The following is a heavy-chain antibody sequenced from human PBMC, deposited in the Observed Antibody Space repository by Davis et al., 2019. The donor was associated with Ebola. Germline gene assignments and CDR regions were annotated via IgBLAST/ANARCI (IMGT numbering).Heavy chain of an antibody. Sequence: GGSLRLSCAASGFTFSSYWMSWVRQAPGKGLEWVANIKQDGSEKYYVDSVKGRFTISRDNSNNLLYLQMNSLRAEDTAVYYCAIPDCSGANCYSVYIKNWGQGTLVTASS. CDR1: GFTFSSYW. D-gene: IGHD2-15*01. CDR2: IKQDGSEK. CDR3: AIPDCSGANCYSVYIKN. V-gene: IGHV3-7*01. J-gene: IGHJ4*02.